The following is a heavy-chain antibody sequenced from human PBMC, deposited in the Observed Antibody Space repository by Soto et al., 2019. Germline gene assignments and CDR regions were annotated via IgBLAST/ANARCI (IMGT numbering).Heavy chain of an antibody. J-gene: IGHJ4*02. Sequence: QVQLQESGPGLVKPSETLSLTCTVSGGSISSYYWCWIRQPPGQGLEWIGYIYYSESTNHNPSLKSRVTVSVDTPKTQLSLKLNSMSAADTAVYYCARHNDGSGSTYFDYWGQGTMVTVSS. CDR3: ARHNDGSGSTYFDY. D-gene: IGHD3-10*01. V-gene: IGHV4-59*08. CDR2: IYYSEST. CDR1: GGSISSYY.